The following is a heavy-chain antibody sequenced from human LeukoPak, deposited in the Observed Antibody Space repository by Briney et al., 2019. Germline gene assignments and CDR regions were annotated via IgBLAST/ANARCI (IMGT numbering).Heavy chain of an antibody. CDR1: GYTFTGYY. CDR3: ARGPIDLWLYYGMDV. Sequence: ASVKVSCKASGYTFTGYYMHWVRQAPGQGLEWMGWINPNSGGTNYAQKFQGWVTMTRDTSISTAYMELSRLRSDDTAVYYCARGPIDLWLYYGMDVWGQGTTVTVSS. J-gene: IGHJ6*02. V-gene: IGHV1-2*04. CDR2: INPNSGGT. D-gene: IGHD5-18*01.